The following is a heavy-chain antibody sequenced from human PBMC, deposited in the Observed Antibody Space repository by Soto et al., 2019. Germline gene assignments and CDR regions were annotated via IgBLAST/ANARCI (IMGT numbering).Heavy chain of an antibody. CDR1: GFTFSSYA. CDR2: ISGSGGST. Sequence: PGGSLRLSCAASGFTFSSYAMSWVRQALGKGLEWVSAISGSGGSTYYADSVKGRFTISRDNSKNTLCLQMNSLRAEDTAVYYCAKDGYCSSTSPHCPFDYWGQGTLVTVPS. D-gene: IGHD2-2*03. V-gene: IGHV3-23*01. J-gene: IGHJ4*02. CDR3: AKDGYCSSTSPHCPFDY.